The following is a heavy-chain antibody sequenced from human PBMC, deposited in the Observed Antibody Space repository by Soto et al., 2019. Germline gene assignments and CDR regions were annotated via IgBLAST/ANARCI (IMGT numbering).Heavy chain of an antibody. CDR2: INPSGGST. D-gene: IGHD5-12*01. Sequence: ASVKVSCKASGYTFTSYYMHWVRQAPGQGLEWMGIINPSGGSTSYAQKFQGRVTMTRNTSISTAYMELSSLRSEDTAVYYCATGGNSGYDIYYYYMDVWGKGTTVTVSS. J-gene: IGHJ6*03. V-gene: IGHV1-46*01. CDR1: GYTFTSYY. CDR3: ATGGNSGYDIYYYYMDV.